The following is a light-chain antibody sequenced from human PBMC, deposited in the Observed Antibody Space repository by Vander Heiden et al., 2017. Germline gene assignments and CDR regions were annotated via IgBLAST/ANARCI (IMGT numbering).Light chain of an antibody. V-gene: IGKV1-39*01. CDR2: DAS. J-gene: IGKJ2*01. CDR3: QESYSTPYT. Sequence: DIQMTQSPSSLSASVGDRVTITCRASQSISTYLNWYQQKPGKAPNLLIYDASSLQGGVPSRFSGSGSGTDFTLTISSQQPEDFATYSCQESYSTPYTFGQGTKLEIK. CDR1: QSISTY.